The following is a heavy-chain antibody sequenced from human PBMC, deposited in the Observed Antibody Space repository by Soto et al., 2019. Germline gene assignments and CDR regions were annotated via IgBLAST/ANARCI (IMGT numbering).Heavy chain of an antibody. D-gene: IGHD2-21*01. CDR2: IYYSGST. CDR1: GGSISSGVYY. Sequence: SETLSLTSAVSGGSISSGVYYWSWIRQPPGKGLEWIGYIYYSGSTYYNPSLKSRVTISVDTSKNQFSLKLSSVTAADTAVYYCARGRGDTSVDYWGQGTLVTVSS. CDR3: ARGRGDTSVDY. J-gene: IGHJ4*02. V-gene: IGHV4-30-4*01.